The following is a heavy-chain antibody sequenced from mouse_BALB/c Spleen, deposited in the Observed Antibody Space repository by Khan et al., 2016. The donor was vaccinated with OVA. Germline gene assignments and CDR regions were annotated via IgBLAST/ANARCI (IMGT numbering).Heavy chain of an antibody. D-gene: IGHD2-10*01. Sequence: QIQLVQSGPELKKPGETVKISCKASGYTFTNYGMNWVKQSPGKALKWMGWINTYTGEPTYADDFKGRFAFSLENSASTAYLQINNLKNEDMATYFCARPPYFSYTLDYWGQGTSVTVSS. CDR1: GYTFTNYG. CDR2: INTYTGEP. V-gene: IGHV9-1*02. J-gene: IGHJ4*01. CDR3: ARPPYFSYTLDY.